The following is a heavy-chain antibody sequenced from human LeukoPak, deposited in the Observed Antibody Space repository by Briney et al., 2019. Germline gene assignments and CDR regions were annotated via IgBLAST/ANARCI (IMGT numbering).Heavy chain of an antibody. CDR2: ISYDGSNK. V-gene: IGHV3-30*03. D-gene: IGHD3-22*01. CDR1: GFTFSSYG. CDR3: ARSSSGLSPVI. J-gene: IGHJ3*02. Sequence: GGSLRLSCAASGFTFSSYGMRWVRQAPGKGLEWVAVISYDGSNKYYADSVKGRFTISRDNSKNTLYLQMNSLRAEDTAVYYCARSSSGLSPVIWGQGTMVTVSS.